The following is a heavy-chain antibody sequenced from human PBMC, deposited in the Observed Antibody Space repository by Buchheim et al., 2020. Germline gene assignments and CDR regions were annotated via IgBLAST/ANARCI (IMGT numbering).Heavy chain of an antibody. J-gene: IGHJ4*02. CDR3: ARDPGYSSSWELDY. V-gene: IGHV3-23*01. Sequence: EVQLLESGGGLVQPGGSLRLSCAASGFTFSSYAMSWVRQAPGKGLEWVSAISGSGGSTYYADSVKGRFTISRDNSKNSLYLHMNGLRDEDTAVYFCARDPGYSSSWELDYWGQGT. CDR1: GFTFSSYA. CDR2: ISGSGGST. D-gene: IGHD6-6*01.